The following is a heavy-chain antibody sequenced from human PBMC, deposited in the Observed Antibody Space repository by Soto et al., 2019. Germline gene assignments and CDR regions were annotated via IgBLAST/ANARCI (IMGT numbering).Heavy chain of an antibody. CDR2: ISAYNGNT. CDR3: ARGRVRFLEWSIVDY. J-gene: IGHJ4*02. D-gene: IGHD3-3*01. V-gene: IGHV1-18*01. CDR1: GHTFTSYG. Sequence: VKVSCKASGHTFTSYGISWVRQAPGQGLEWMGWISAYNGNTNYAQKLQGRVTMTTDTSTSTAYMELRSLRSDDTAVYYCARGRVRFLEWSIVDYWGQGTLVTVSS.